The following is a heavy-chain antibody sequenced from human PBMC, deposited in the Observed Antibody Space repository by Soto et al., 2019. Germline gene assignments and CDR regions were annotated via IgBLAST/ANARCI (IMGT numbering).Heavy chain of an antibody. CDR2: ISYDGSNK. CDR3: AKDLAEKNYYYYGMDV. J-gene: IGHJ6*02. V-gene: IGHV3-30*18. Sequence: QVQLVESGGGVVQPGRSLRLSCAASGFTFSSYGMHWVRQAPGKGLEWVAVISYDGSNKYYADSVKGRFTISRDNSQNTLYLQMNSLRAEDTAVYYCAKDLAEKNYYYYGMDVWGQGTTVTGSS. CDR1: GFTFSSYG.